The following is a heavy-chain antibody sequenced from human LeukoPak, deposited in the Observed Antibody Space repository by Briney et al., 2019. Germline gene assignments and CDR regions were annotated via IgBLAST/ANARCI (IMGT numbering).Heavy chain of an antibody. CDR2: LGDRT. J-gene: IGHJ3*01. Sequence: PGGSLRLSCAASGFTFSTYAMSWVRHFPGKGLEWVSALGDRTYYADSVKGRFTISRDNSKSTLYLQMDSLRAEDTAVYYCVKAVHYDSGTYYYVGWGQGTMVTVSS. CDR3: VKAVHYDSGTYYYVG. D-gene: IGHD3-22*01. V-gene: IGHV3-23*01. CDR1: GFTFSTYA.